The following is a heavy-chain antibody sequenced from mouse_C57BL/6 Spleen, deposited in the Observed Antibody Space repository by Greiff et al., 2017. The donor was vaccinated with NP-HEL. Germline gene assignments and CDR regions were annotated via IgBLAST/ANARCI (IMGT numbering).Heavy chain of an antibody. CDR3: ARRGYGSSYDWVAY. Sequence: DVMLVESGGDLVKPGGSLKLSCAASGFTFSSYGMSWVRQTPDKRLEWVATISSGGSYTYYPDSVKGRFTLSRDNAKNTLYLQMSSLKAEDTAMYYCARRGYGSSYDWVAYWGQGTLVTVSA. CDR1: GFTFSSYG. D-gene: IGHD1-1*01. V-gene: IGHV5-6*02. J-gene: IGHJ3*01. CDR2: ISSGGSYT.